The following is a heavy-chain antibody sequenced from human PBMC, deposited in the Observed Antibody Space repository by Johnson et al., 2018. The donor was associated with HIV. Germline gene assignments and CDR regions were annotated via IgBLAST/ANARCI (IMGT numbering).Heavy chain of an antibody. D-gene: IGHD3-16*01. CDR2: ISYDGSSK. CDR3: ATGGTGGAFDI. CDR1: GFTFSNYA. Sequence: QVQLVESGGSVVQPGRSLRLSCAASGFTFSNYAMHWVRQAPGKGLEWVAVISYDGSSKYYADSVKGRFTISRDNSKNTLYLQMNSLRAEDTAVYYWATGGTGGAFDIWGQGTMVTVSS. V-gene: IGHV3-30*14. J-gene: IGHJ3*02.